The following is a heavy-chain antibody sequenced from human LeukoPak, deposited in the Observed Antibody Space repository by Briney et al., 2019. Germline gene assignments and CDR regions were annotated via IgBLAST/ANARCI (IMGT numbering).Heavy chain of an antibody. J-gene: IGHJ4*02. CDR2: INHSGST. D-gene: IGHD3-22*01. V-gene: IGHV4-34*01. Sequence: PSETLSLTCAVYGGSFSGYYWSWIRQPPGKGLEWIGEINHSGSTNYNPSLKSRVTISVDTSKNQFSLKLSSVTAADTAVYYCARNLGRYDSSGYYSYYFDYWGQGTLVTVSS. CDR1: GGSFSGYY. CDR3: ARNLGRYDSSGYYSYYFDY.